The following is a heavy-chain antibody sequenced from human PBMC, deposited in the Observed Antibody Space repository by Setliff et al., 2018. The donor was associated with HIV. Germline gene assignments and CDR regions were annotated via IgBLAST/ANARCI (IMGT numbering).Heavy chain of an antibody. CDR2: IYYTGST. V-gene: IGHV4-31*02. J-gene: IGHJ4*02. CDR3: ARDLGYCSGGSCYWYY. D-gene: IGHD2-15*01. CDR1: GGSISSGGNY. Sequence: PSETLSLTCTVSGGSISSGGNYWSWIRQYPGKGLEWIGYIYYTGSTYYNPSLKSRVTISVDTSKNQFPLKLSAVTAADTAVYYCARDLGYCSGGSCYWYYWGQGTLVTVSS.